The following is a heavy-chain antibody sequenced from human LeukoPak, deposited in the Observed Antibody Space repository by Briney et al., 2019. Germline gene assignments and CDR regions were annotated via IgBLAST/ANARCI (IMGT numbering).Heavy chain of an antibody. CDR1: GFTFSHAW. J-gene: IGHJ4*02. D-gene: IGHD2-2*01. V-gene: IGHV3-15*01. CDR3: TAYCSTTSCHDY. Sequence: SGGSLRLSCAASGFTFSHAWMNWVRQAPGKGLEWVGRIKSKTDGGTTDYTAPVKGRFTISRDDSKNTLYLQMNSLKTEDTAVYYCTAYCSTTSCHDYWGQGTLVTVSS. CDR2: IKSKTDGGTT.